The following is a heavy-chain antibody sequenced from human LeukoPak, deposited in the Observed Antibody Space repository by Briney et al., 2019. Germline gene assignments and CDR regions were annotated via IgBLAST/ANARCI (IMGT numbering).Heavy chain of an antibody. Sequence: ETLSLTCAVYGGSFSNYYWSWVRQAPGKGLEWVSAISGSGDNTYYADSVKGRFTISRDNSKNTLYLQMNNLRADDTAVYYCATSPTFDPWGQGTLVTVSS. J-gene: IGHJ5*02. CDR2: ISGSGDNT. V-gene: IGHV3-23*01. CDR3: ATSPTFDP. CDR1: GGSFSNYY.